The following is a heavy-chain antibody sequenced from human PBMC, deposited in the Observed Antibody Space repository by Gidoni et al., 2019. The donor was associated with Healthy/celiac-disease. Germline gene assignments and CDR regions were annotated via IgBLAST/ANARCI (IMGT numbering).Heavy chain of an antibody. J-gene: IGHJ4*02. CDR2: ISSSSSYI. Sequence: EVQLVESGGGLVKPGGSLRLSCAASGFTFSSYSLNWVRQAPGKGLEWVSSISSSSSYIYYADSVKGRFTISRDNAKNSLYLQMNSLRAEDTAVYYCARSETYYYGSGSYYTDYWGQGTLVTVSS. CDR1: GFTFSSYS. V-gene: IGHV3-21*01. D-gene: IGHD3-10*01. CDR3: ARSETYYYGSGSYYTDY.